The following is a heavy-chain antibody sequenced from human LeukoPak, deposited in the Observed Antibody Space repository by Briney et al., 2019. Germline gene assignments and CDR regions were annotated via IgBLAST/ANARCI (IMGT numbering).Heavy chain of an antibody. D-gene: IGHD3-3*01. CDR2: IIPIFGTA. CDR1: GGTFSSYA. Sequence: GASVKVSCKASGGTFSSYAISWVRQAPGQGLEWMGGIIPIFGTANYAQKFQGRVTITADESTSTAYMELSSLRSDDTAVYYCARCSTGYYDFWSGYYNQDYWGQGTLVTVSS. J-gene: IGHJ4*02. V-gene: IGHV1-69*13. CDR3: ARCSTGYYDFWSGYYNQDY.